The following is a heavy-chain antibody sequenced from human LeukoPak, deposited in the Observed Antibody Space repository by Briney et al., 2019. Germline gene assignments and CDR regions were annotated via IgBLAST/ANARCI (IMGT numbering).Heavy chain of an antibody. CDR3: ARDLLYGSGSYPTLFDY. CDR2: ISSSSSYI. D-gene: IGHD3-10*01. J-gene: IGHJ4*02. V-gene: IGHV3-21*01. Sequence: GGSLRLSCAASGFTFSSYSMNWVRQAPGKGLEWVSSISSSSSYIYYADSVKGRFTISRDNVKNSLYLQMNSLRAEDTAVYYCARDLLYGSGSYPTLFDYWGQGTLVTVSS. CDR1: GFTFSSYS.